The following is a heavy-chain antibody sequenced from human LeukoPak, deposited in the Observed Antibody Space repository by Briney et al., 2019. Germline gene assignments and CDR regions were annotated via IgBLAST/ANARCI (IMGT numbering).Heavy chain of an antibody. Sequence: PSETLSLTCTVSGGSISSSSYYWGWIRQPPGKGLEWIGSIYYSGSTYYNPSLKSRVTISVDTSKNQFSLKLSSVTAADTAVYYCARSGTAEWLVGYYYYYMDVWGKGTTVTVSS. CDR2: IYYSGST. V-gene: IGHV4-39*01. D-gene: IGHD6-19*01. J-gene: IGHJ6*03. CDR1: GGSISSSSYY. CDR3: ARSGTAEWLVGYYYYYMDV.